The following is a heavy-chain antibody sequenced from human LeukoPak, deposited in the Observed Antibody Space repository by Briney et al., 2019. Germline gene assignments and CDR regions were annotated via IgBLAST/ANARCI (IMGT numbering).Heavy chain of an antibody. CDR1: GGSISSYY. Sequence: SETLSLTCTVSGGSISSYYWSWIRQPPGKGLEWIGYIYYSGSTNYNPSPKSRVTISVDTSKNQFSLKLSSVTAADTAVYYCARYYFTDGMDVWGQGTTVTVSS. D-gene: IGHD2/OR15-2a*01. CDR2: IYYSGST. CDR3: ARYYFTDGMDV. V-gene: IGHV4-59*01. J-gene: IGHJ6*02.